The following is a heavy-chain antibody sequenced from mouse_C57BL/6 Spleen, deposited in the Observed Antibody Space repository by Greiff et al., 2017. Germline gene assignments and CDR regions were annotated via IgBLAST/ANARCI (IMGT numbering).Heavy chain of an antibody. CDR2: INPNNGGT. V-gene: IGHV1-22*01. CDR1: GYTFTDYN. D-gene: IGHD1-1*01. CDR3: ASGYSYYGSSCDY. Sequence: EVKLQESGPELVKPGASVKMSCKASGYTFTDYNMHWVKQSHGKSLEWIGYINPNNGGTSYNQKFKGKATLTVNKSSSTAYMELRSLTSEDSAVYYCASGYSYYGSSCDYWGQGTTLTVSS. J-gene: IGHJ2*01.